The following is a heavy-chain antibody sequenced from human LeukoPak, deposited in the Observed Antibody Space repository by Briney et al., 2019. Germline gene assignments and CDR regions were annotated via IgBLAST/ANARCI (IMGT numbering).Heavy chain of an antibody. Sequence: ASVKVSCKASGYTFTSYGISWVRQAPGQGLEWMGWISAYNGNTNYAQKLQGRVTMTTDTSTSTVYMELSSLRSEDTAVYYCARDTRYSGYDYGDYWGQGTLVTVSS. CDR3: ARDTRYSGYDYGDY. D-gene: IGHD5-12*01. V-gene: IGHV1-18*04. J-gene: IGHJ4*02. CDR2: ISAYNGNT. CDR1: GYTFTSYG.